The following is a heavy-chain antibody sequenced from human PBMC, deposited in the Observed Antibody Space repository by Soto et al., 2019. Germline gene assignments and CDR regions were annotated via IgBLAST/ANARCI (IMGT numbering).Heavy chain of an antibody. CDR3: ARLEGLATISYYFDF. CDR2: IYYRGNA. CDR1: DDSINSDKYY. J-gene: IGHJ4*02. Sequence: QLQLQESGPGLVKPSETLSLTCSVSDDSINSDKYYWGWIRQPPGKGLEWIGSIYYRGNAYYNPSLKMRVTISLDKSRSQFSLKLNSVTAAYSAVYFCARLEGLATISYYFDFWGPGALVTVSS. D-gene: IGHD3-9*01. V-gene: IGHV4-39*01.